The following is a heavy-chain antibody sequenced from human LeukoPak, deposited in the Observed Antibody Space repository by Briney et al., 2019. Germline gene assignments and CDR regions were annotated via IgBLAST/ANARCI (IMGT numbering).Heavy chain of an antibody. V-gene: IGHV1-69*05. D-gene: IGHD4-17*01. CDR3: ARNQEDYGDYKYYYYMDV. CDR1: GGTFSSCA. Sequence: SVKVSCKASGGTFSSCAISWVRQAPGQGLEWMGRIIPIFGTANYAQKFQGRVTITTDESTSTAYMELSSLRSEDTAVYYCARNQEDYGDYKYYYYMDVWGKGTTVTVSS. J-gene: IGHJ6*03. CDR2: IIPIFGTA.